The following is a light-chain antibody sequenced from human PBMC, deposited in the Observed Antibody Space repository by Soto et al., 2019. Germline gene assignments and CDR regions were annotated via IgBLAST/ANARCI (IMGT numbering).Light chain of an antibody. CDR1: QSVGRSF. CDR3: QQYGGSFRV. J-gene: IGKJ3*01. Sequence: ETVLTQSPGTLSLSQGEIATLSCSASQSVGRSFLAWYQQKPGQAPRLLIYGASSRATGIPDRFSGSGSGTDFTLTISRLEPEDFAVYYCQQYGGSFRVFGPGTKVDIK. V-gene: IGKV3-20*01. CDR2: GAS.